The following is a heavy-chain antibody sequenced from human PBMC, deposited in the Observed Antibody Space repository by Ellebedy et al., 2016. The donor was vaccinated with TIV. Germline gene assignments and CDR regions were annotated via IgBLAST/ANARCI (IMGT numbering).Heavy chain of an antibody. D-gene: IGHD5/OR15-5a*01. CDR3: TRDLTNIVSGDY. J-gene: IGHJ4*02. CDR2: INPNSGGT. V-gene: IGHV1-2*02. CDR1: GYTFTDYY. Sequence: AASVKVSCKTSGYTFTDYYIHWVRQAPGQGLEWMAWINPNSGGTNYAQKFQGRVTVTRDTSTSTAFLHRSKLRSDDTAVYYCTRDLTNIVSGDYWGQGTLVTVSS.